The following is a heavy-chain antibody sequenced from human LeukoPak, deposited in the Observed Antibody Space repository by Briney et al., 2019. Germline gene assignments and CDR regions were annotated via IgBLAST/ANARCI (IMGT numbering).Heavy chain of an antibody. CDR1: GFTFSSYA. J-gene: IGHJ4*02. Sequence: GGSLRLSCAASGFTFSSYAMSWVRQAPGKGLEWVSAISGSGGSTYYADFVKGRFTISRDNSKNTLYLQMNSLRAEDTAVYYCAKADSGYDYTQNYYEISGYYLPFDYWGQGTLVTVSS. CDR2: ISGSGGST. D-gene: IGHD3-22*01. CDR3: AKADSGYDYTQNYYEISGYYLPFDY. V-gene: IGHV3-23*01.